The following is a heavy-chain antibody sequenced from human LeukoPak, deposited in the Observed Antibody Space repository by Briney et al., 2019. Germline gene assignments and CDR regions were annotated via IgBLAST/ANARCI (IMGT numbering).Heavy chain of an antibody. D-gene: IGHD3-16*02. J-gene: IGHJ4*02. CDR2: ISSSSSYT. V-gene: IGHV3-11*06. CDR1: GFTFSDYY. Sequence: PGGSLSLSCAASGFTFSDYYMSWIRQAPGKGLEWVSYISSSSSYTNYADSVKGRFTISRDNAKNSLYLQMNSLRAEDTAVYYCARDLTFGGVIVTGYFDYWGQGTLVTVSS. CDR3: ARDLTFGGVIVTGYFDY.